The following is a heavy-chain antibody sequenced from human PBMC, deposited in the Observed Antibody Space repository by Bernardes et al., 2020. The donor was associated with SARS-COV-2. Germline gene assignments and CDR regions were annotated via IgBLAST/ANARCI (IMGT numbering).Heavy chain of an antibody. Sequence: SESLSLTCAVYGGSFSGYYWSWIRQPPGKGLEWIGEINHSGSTNYNPSLKSRVTISVDTSKNQFSLKLSSVTAADTAVYYCAKGPWGSYYFDYWGQGALCTVSS. J-gene: IGHJ4*02. CDR1: GGSFSGYY. CDR2: INHSGST. CDR3: AKGPWGSYYFDY. V-gene: IGHV4-34*01. D-gene: IGHD3-16*01.